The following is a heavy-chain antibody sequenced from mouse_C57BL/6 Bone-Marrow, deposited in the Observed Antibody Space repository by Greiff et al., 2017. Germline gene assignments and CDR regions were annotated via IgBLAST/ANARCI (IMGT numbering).Heavy chain of an antibody. CDR3: ARQLRLDAMDY. Sequence: EVNVVESGGDLVKPGGSLKLSCAASGFTFSSYGLSWVRQTPDKRLEWVATISSGGSYTYYPDSVKGRFTISRDNAKNTLYLQMSSLKSEDTAMYYCARQLRLDAMDYWGQGTSVTVSS. V-gene: IGHV5-6*01. CDR1: GFTFSSYG. CDR2: ISSGGSYT. D-gene: IGHD3-2*02. J-gene: IGHJ4*01.